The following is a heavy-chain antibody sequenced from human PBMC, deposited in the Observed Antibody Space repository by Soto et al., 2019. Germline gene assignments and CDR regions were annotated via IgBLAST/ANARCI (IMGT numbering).Heavy chain of an antibody. CDR2: IDWDDDK. CDR3: ARSAVFWSGYGMDV. Sequence: SGPKLVNPTQTLTLTCTFSGFSLSTSGMRVSWIRQPPGKALEWLARIDWDDDKFYSTSLKTRLTISKDTPKNQVVLTMTNMDPVDTATYYCARSAVFWSGYGMDVWGQGTTVTVSS. J-gene: IGHJ6*02. CDR1: GFSLSTSGMR. V-gene: IGHV2-70*04. D-gene: IGHD3-3*01.